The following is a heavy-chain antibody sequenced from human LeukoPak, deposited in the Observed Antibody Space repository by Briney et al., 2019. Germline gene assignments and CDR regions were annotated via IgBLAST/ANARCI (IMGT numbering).Heavy chain of an antibody. V-gene: IGHV3-74*01. Sequence: PGGSLRLSCAASGFTFSSYWMHWVRQAPGKGLVWVSRINSDGSSTSYADSVKGRFTISRGNAKNTLYLQMNSLRAEDTAVYYCARGPPDFWSGYSLDYWGQGTLVTVSS. CDR2: INSDGSST. CDR3: ARGPPDFWSGYSLDY. J-gene: IGHJ4*02. D-gene: IGHD3-3*01. CDR1: GFTFSSYW.